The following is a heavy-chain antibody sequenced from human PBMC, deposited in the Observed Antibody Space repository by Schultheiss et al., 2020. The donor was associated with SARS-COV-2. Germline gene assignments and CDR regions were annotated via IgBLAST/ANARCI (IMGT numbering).Heavy chain of an antibody. V-gene: IGHV4-59*01. J-gene: IGHJ5*02. CDR1: GGSMTDFY. D-gene: IGHD5/OR15-5a*01. Sequence: SETLSLTCSVSGGSMTDFYWSWIRQSPQKGLEWIGYIYYSGTTNYKPSLKSRVIISIDTSKNQFSLKLTSVTPADTAVYYCARGSTMGTPWGHGTLVTVAS. CDR2: IYYSGTT. CDR3: ARGSTMGTP.